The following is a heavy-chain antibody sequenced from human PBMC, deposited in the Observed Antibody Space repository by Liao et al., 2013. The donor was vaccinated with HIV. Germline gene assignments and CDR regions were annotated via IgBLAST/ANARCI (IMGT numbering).Heavy chain of an antibody. V-gene: IGHV4-34*01. CDR2: INHSGST. Sequence: QVQLQQWGAGLLKPSETLSLTCAVYGGSFSGYHWSWIRQPPGKGLEWIGEINHSGSTSYNPSLKSRVTISVDTSKNQFSLKLSSVTAADTAVYYCARGEYSYEGALGAYFDYWGQGTLVTVSS. D-gene: IGHD5-18*01. J-gene: IGHJ4*02. CDR3: ARGEYSYEGALGAYFDY. CDR1: GGSFSGYH.